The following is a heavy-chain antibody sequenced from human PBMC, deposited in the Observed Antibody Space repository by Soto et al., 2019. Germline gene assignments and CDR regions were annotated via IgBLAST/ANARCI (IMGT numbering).Heavy chain of an antibody. CDR2: IYNSGST. V-gene: IGHV4-30-2*01. Sequence: QLQLQESGSGLVKPSQTLSLTCAVSGGCITGGDYSWSWIGQPPGKDLEWSGFIYNSGSTYYPSHLKSRVTISVDKSKNHFFLNLTSVTAADTAVYYCATCRKFFQIWGQGTKVTVSS. J-gene: IGHJ3*02. CDR3: ATCRKFFQI. CDR1: GGCITGGDYS.